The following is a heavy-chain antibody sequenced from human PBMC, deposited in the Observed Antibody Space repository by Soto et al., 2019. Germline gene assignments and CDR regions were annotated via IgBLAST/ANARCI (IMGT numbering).Heavy chain of an antibody. Sequence: PSETLSLTCTVSGGSISSYYWSWIRQPPGKGLEWIGYIYYSGSTNYNPSLKSRVTISVDTSKNQFSLKLSSATAADTAVYYCARDRNKPAWFDPWGQGTLVTFSS. CDR3: ARDRNKPAWFDP. CDR2: IYYSGST. J-gene: IGHJ5*02. V-gene: IGHV4-59*01. CDR1: GGSISSYY.